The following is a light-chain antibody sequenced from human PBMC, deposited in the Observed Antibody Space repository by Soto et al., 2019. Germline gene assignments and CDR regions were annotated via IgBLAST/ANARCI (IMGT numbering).Light chain of an antibody. CDR1: SSDVGNYKY. J-gene: IGLJ3*02. CDR3: SSYAGSSIWV. Sequence: QSALTQSPSASGSPGQSVTISCTGTSSDVGNYKYVSWYQQHPGKAPKLMIYEVSKRPSGVPDRFSGSKSGHTASLTVSGHQVEDEADYYCSSYAGSSIWVFGGGTKLTVL. CDR2: EVS. V-gene: IGLV2-8*01.